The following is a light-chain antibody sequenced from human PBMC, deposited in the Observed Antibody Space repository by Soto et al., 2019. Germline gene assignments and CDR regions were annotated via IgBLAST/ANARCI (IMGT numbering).Light chain of an antibody. V-gene: IGKV1-39*01. J-gene: IGKJ1*01. Sequence: DIQMTQSPSSLSASVGDRVTITCRASQSITRYLNWYQQKPGKAPKLRIYAASSLQSGVPSRFSGSGSGTEFTLTISSLQPDDFVTYCCQHYNSYSEAFGQGTKVDIK. CDR3: QHYNSYSEA. CDR2: AAS. CDR1: QSITRY.